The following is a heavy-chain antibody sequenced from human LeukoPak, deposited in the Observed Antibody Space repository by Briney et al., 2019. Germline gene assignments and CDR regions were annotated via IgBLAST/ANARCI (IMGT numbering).Heavy chain of an antibody. CDR1: GGTFSSYA. CDR3: ARDHQLRYCSGGSCSNAYYYYYGMDV. Sequence: SVKVSCKASGGTFSSYAISWVRQAPGQGLEWMGGIIPIFGTANYAQKFQGRVTITADESTSTAYMELSSLRSEDTAVYYCARDHQLRYCSGGSCSNAYYYYYGMDVWGQGTTVTVSS. J-gene: IGHJ6*02. V-gene: IGHV1-69*13. CDR2: IIPIFGTA. D-gene: IGHD2-15*01.